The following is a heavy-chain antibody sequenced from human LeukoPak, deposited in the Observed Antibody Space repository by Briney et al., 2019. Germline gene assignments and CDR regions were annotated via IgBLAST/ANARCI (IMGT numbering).Heavy chain of an antibody. CDR3: ARFDDDGGSYYGGTLAFDI. CDR2: INAGNGNT. D-gene: IGHD1-26*01. CDR1: GYTFTSYA. Sequence: ASVKVSCKASGYTFTSYAMHWVRQAPGQRLEWMGWINAGNGNTKYSQKFQGRVTITRATSASTAYMELSSLRSEDTAVYYCARFDDDGGSYYGGTLAFDIWGQGTMVTVSS. J-gene: IGHJ3*02. V-gene: IGHV1-3*01.